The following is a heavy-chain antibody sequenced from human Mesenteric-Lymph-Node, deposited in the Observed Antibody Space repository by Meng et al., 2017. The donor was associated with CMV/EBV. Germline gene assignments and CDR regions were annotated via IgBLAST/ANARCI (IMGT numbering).Heavy chain of an antibody. CDR1: GFNVRDKY. CDR3: TGDSVSNPNLDY. Sequence: DVHLLESGGGLVQPGGSLRLSCAASGFNVRDKYMSWVRQAPGKGLEWVCIIYRGDNTYYIDSVKDRFTVSRDNSKNTMYLQMNSLRVEDTAVYYCTGDSVSNPNLDYWGQGTLVTVSS. V-gene: IGHV3-66*01. D-gene: IGHD3-10*01. J-gene: IGHJ4*02. CDR2: IYRGDNT.